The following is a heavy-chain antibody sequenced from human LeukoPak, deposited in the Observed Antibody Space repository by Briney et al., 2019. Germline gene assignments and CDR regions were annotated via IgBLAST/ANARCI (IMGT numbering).Heavy chain of an antibody. Sequence: GGSLRLSCAASGFTFDDYGMSWVRQAPGKGLEWVAVIANDGRFTHYADSVKGRFTISRDNSKSTLEMQMNSLRAEDTALYYCVKEANGFDMWGLGTMVTVSS. V-gene: IGHV3-30*18. CDR1: GFTFDDYG. J-gene: IGHJ3*02. D-gene: IGHD2-8*01. CDR2: IANDGRFT. CDR3: VKEANGFDM.